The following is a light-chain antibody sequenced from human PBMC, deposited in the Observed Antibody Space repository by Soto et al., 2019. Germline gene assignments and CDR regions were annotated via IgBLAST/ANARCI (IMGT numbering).Light chain of an antibody. CDR2: EVS. J-gene: IGLJ3*02. Sequence: QSVLTQPASVSGSPGQSIAISCTGSSSDVGIYNYVSWYQQHPGKVPKLIIYEVSNRPSGVSNRFSGSKSGNTASLTISGLQAEDEADYYCSSWTSSTTQVLGGGTKLTVL. CDR3: SSWTSSTTQV. CDR1: SSDVGIYNY. V-gene: IGLV2-14*01.